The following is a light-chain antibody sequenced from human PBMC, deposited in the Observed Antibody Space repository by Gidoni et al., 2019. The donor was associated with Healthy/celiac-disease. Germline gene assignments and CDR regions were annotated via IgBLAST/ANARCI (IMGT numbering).Light chain of an antibody. CDR1: QGISSS. CDR2: AAS. CDR3: QQLNSYPWT. Sequence: DIKLTQSPSFLSASVGDRVTITCRASQGISSSLAWYQQKPGKAPKLLIYAASTVQSGVPSRFSGSGSGTEFTLTISSLQPEDFATYYCQQLNSYPWTFGQGTKVEIK. V-gene: IGKV1-9*01. J-gene: IGKJ1*01.